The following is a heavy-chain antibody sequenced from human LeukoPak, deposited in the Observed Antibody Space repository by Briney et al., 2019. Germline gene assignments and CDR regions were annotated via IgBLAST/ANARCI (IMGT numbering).Heavy chain of an antibody. CDR3: AKEGIYCFGTSCHGQHYMDV. D-gene: IGHD2-2*01. V-gene: IGHV3-23*01. J-gene: IGHJ6*03. CDR2: ISISGDST. Sequence: GGSLRLSCAASGFTFSSFGMTWVRQAPGKGLEWVSTISISGDSTFYADSVKGRFTISRDNSKNTLYLQMNSLRAEDTAVYYCAKEGIYCFGTSCHGQHYMDVWGKGTTVTIS. CDR1: GFTFSSFG.